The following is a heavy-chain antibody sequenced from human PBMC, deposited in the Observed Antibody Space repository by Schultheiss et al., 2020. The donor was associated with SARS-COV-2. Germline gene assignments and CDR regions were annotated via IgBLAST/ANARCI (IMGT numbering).Heavy chain of an antibody. CDR2: IYYSGST. D-gene: IGHD3-22*01. CDR3: ARDTFGDTMIVYTQAHAFDI. V-gene: IGHV4-31*03. Sequence: SETLSLTCTVSGGSISSGGYYWSWIRQHPGKGLEWIGYIYYSGSTYYNPSLKSRVTISVDTSKNQFSLKLSSVTAADTAVYYCARDTFGDTMIVYTQAHAFDIWGQGTMVTVSS. J-gene: IGHJ3*02. CDR1: GGSISSGGYY.